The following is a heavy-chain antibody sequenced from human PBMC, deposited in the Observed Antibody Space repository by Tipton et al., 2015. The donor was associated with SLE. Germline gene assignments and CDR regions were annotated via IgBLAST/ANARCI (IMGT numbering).Heavy chain of an antibody. D-gene: IGHD1-7*01. V-gene: IGHV4-34*01. J-gene: IGHJ2*01. CDR3: GRGGSLLNWNYGGHFDL. CDR1: GGSFSAFY. CDR2: INHSGST. Sequence: LRLSCAVYGGSFSAFYWSWIRQPPGKGLEWLGDINHSGSTNHNPSLKSRLTISVDTSKNQFSLKLTSLTAADTAVYYCGRGGSLLNWNYGGHFDLWGRGTLVTVSS.